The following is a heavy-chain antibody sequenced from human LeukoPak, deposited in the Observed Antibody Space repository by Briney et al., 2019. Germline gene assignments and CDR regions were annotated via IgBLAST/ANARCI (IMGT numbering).Heavy chain of an antibody. CDR1: GGSISSYY. J-gene: IGHJ6*03. CDR3: ARAKMTTVTTFRYYYYYMDV. V-gene: IGHV4-4*07. D-gene: IGHD4-11*01. Sequence: SETLSLTCTVSGGSISSYYWSWIRQPAGKGLEWIGRIYTSGSTNYNPSLKSRVTMSVDTSKNQFSLKLSSVTAADTAVYYCARAKMTTVTTFRYYYYYMDVWGKGTTVTVSS. CDR2: IYTSGST.